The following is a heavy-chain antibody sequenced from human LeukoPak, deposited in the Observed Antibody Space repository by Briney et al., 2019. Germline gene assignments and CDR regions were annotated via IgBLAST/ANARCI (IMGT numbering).Heavy chain of an antibody. Sequence: GSLRLSCAASGFTFDDYAMSWVRHAPGKGLEWIGEISHSGTTNYNPSLRSRVTMFLDRANNQFSLSLTSVTAADSAVYYCTRENRPFCPFAYWGQGVLVTVSS. J-gene: IGHJ4*02. CDR2: ISHSGTT. CDR3: TRENRPFCPFAY. V-gene: IGHV4-34*01. CDR1: GFTFDDYA. D-gene: IGHD2/OR15-2a*01.